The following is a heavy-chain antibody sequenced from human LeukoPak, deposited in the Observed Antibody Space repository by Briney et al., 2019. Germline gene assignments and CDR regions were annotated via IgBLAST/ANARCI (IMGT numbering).Heavy chain of an antibody. D-gene: IGHD5-18*01. CDR2: IIPIFGTA. Sequence: GASVKVSCKASGGTFSSYAISWVRQAPGQGLEWMGGIIPIFGTANCAQKFQGRVTITADESTSTAYMELSSLRSEDTAVYYCARTDPITPDTAMVPWGNWFDPWGQGTLVTVSS. V-gene: IGHV1-69*13. J-gene: IGHJ5*02. CDR1: GGTFSSYA. CDR3: ARTDPITPDTAMVPWGNWFDP.